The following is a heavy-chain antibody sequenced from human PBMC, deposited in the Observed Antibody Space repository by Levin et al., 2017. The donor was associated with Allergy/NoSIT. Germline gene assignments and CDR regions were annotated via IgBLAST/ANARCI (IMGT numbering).Heavy chain of an antibody. J-gene: IGHJ5*02. CDR3: AREYWGESSGWYRESWFDP. CDR1: GGTFSSYA. D-gene: IGHD6-19*01. CDR2: IIPIFGTA. Sequence: ASVKVSCKASGGTFSSYAISWVRQAPGQGLEWMGGIIPIFGTANFAQKFQGRVTITADKSTSTAYMELSSLRSEDTAVYYCAREYWGESSGWYRESWFDPWGQGTLVTVSS. V-gene: IGHV1-69*06.